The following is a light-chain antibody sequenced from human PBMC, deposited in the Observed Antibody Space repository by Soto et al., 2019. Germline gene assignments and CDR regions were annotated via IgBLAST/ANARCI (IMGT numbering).Light chain of an antibody. CDR3: QQYGGPPQT. CDR2: GAS. Sequence: EIVLTQSPGTLSLSPGERATLSCRASQSVRNYLAWYQQKPGQAPRLLIYGASSRATGIPHRFSGSGSGTAFTLTSSRLEPEDFAVYYCQQYGGPPQTFGQVTKVDIQ. CDR1: QSVRNY. V-gene: IGKV3-20*01. J-gene: IGKJ1*01.